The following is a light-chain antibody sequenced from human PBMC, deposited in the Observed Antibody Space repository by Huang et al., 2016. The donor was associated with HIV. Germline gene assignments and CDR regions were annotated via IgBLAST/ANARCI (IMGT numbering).Light chain of an antibody. Sequence: IEMTQSPATLSVSPGERVTLSCRANSSVSTNLAWYQQRHGQAPRLLIYGSSIRAPGIPARFSGGGSGTDFSLTISSLQSEDFALYYCHQYNNWLLSFGGGTRVDI. J-gene: IGKJ4*01. V-gene: IGKV3-15*01. CDR1: SSVSTN. CDR3: HQYNNWLLS. CDR2: GSS.